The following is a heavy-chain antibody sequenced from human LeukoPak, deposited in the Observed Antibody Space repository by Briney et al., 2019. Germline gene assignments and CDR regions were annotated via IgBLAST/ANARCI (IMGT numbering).Heavy chain of an antibody. CDR2: IYYSGST. V-gene: IGHV4-39*01. J-gene: IGHJ5*02. Sequence: SETLSLTCTVSGGSISSSSHYWGWIRQPPGKGLEWIGSIYYSGSTYYNPSLKSRVTISVDTSKNQFSLKLSSVTAADTAVYYCARQVDIVVHWFDPWGQGTLVTVSS. CDR1: GGSISSSSHY. CDR3: ARQVDIVVHWFDP. D-gene: IGHD2-15*01.